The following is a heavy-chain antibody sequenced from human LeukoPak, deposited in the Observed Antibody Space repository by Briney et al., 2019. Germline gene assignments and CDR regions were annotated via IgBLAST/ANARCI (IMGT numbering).Heavy chain of an antibody. J-gene: IGHJ6*03. CDR3: GRDALVGYFSYYYMDV. CDR1: GGSISSHY. D-gene: IGHD2-15*01. CDR2: ISNSGST. V-gene: IGHV4-59*11. Sequence: TSETLSLTCTVSGGSISSHYWPWIRQSPVKGLEWIGDISNSGSTSYNPSLKSRVTISIDTSKNQFSLKLSSVTAADTAVYYCGRDALVGYFSYYYMDVWGKGTTVTVSS.